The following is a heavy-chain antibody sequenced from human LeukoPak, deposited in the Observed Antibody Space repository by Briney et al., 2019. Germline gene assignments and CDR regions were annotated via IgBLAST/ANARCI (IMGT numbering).Heavy chain of an antibody. CDR1: GGTFSSYA. V-gene: IGHV1-69*04. CDR3: ARAKTNYDFWSGYQYYLDY. Sequence: SVKVSCKASGGTFSSYAISWVRQAPGQGLEWMGRIIPILGIANYAQKFQGRVTITADKSTSTAYMELSSLRSEDTAVYYCARAKTNYDFWSGYQYYLDYWGQGTLVTVSS. J-gene: IGHJ4*02. D-gene: IGHD3-3*01. CDR2: IIPILGIA.